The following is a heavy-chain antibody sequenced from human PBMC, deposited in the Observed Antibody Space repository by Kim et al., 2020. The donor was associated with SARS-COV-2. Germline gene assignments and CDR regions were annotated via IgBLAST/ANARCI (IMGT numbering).Heavy chain of an antibody. Sequence: ASVKVSCKASGYTFTGYYMHWVRQAPGQGLEWMGRINPNSGGTNYAQKFQGRVTMTRDTSISTAYMELSRLRSDDTAVYYCASLEDQRTSAFDIWGQGTMVTVSS. V-gene: IGHV1-2*06. J-gene: IGHJ3*02. D-gene: IGHD1-7*01. CDR1: GYTFTGYY. CDR3: ASLEDQRTSAFDI. CDR2: INPNSGGT.